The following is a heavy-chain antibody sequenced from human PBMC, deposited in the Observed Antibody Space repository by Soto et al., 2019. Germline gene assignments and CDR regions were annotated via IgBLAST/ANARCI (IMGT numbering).Heavy chain of an antibody. V-gene: IGHV4-34*01. Sequence: SETLSLTCAVYGGSFSGYYWSWIRQPPGKGLEWIGEIAHSGSTSYNPTLKSRVTISVDTSKNQFSLKLTSVTAADTAVYYCESSNGWYYRTYFDYWGQGTLVTVSS. D-gene: IGHD6-19*01. CDR3: ESSNGWYYRTYFDY. CDR2: IAHSGST. CDR1: GGSFSGYY. J-gene: IGHJ4*02.